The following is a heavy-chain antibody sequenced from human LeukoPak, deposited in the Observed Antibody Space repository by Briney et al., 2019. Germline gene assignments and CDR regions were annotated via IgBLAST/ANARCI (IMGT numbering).Heavy chain of an antibody. J-gene: IGHJ4*02. D-gene: IGHD2-2*01. CDR1: GFTFSSYA. CDR2: ITRSSSFL. Sequence: GGSLRLSCAASGFTFSSYAMSWVRQAPGKGLEWVSSITRSSSFLYYADSVKGRFTISRDNAKSSLYLQMSGLRAEDTAVYYCASEIPNLRYCSTTSCDYWGQGTLVTVSS. CDR3: ASEIPNLRYCSTTSCDY. V-gene: IGHV3-21*01.